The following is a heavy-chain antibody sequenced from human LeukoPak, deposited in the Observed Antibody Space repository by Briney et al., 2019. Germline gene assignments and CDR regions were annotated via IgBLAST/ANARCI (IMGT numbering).Heavy chain of an antibody. CDR1: GFTFSSYD. V-gene: IGHV3-13*01. D-gene: IGHD6-19*01. CDR2: IGTAGDT. J-gene: IGHJ4*02. CDR3: ARGLSGWYLDY. Sequence: GGSLRLSCAASGFTFSSYDMHWVRQATGKGLEWISAIGTAGDTYYPGSVKGRFTISRENARNSLYLQMNSLRAADTAVYYCARGLSGWYLDYWGQGTLVTVSS.